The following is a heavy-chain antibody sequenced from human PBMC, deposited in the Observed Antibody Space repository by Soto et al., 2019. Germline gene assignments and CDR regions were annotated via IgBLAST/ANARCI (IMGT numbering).Heavy chain of an antibody. CDR3: ASDRSGSKIDH. D-gene: IGHD3-22*01. CDR1: GVSISGGGYY. V-gene: IGHV4-31*03. Sequence: TLSLTCTVSGVSISGGGYYWTWIRQHPEKGLEWIGFVYYTGSTFYNPSLQSRVSISVDTSKNHVSLVLNSMTAADTAIYCCASDRSGSKIDHWGQGTLVTDSS. J-gene: IGHJ4*02. CDR2: VYYTGST.